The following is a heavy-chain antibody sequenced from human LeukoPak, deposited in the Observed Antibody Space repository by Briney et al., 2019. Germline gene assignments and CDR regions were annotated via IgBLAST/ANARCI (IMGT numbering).Heavy chain of an antibody. Sequence: ASVKVSCKASGYTFTSYDINWVRQATGQGLEWMGWMNPNSGNTGYAQKFQGRVTITRNTSISTAYMELSSLRSEDTAVYYCARARNYLDAFDIWGQGTMVTVSS. J-gene: IGHJ3*02. V-gene: IGHV1-8*03. CDR3: ARARNYLDAFDI. CDR2: MNPNSGNT. D-gene: IGHD1-7*01. CDR1: GYTFTSYD.